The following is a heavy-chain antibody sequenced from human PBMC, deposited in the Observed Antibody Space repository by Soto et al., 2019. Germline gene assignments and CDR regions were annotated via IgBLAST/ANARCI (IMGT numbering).Heavy chain of an antibody. D-gene: IGHD2-2*01. Sequence: GGSLRLSCAASGFTFDDYPMHWVRQAPGKGLEWVSGISWNSGSIGYADSVKGRFSISRDDAKNSLYLQMNSLRAEDTALYYCAKGYCTSTSCYYYYYMDVWGKGTTVTVSS. V-gene: IGHV3-9*01. CDR1: GFTFDDYP. CDR2: ISWNSGSI. J-gene: IGHJ6*03. CDR3: AKGYCTSTSCYYYYYMDV.